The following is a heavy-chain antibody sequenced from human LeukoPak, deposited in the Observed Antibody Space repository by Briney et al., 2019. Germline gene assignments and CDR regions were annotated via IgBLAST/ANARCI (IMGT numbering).Heavy chain of an antibody. V-gene: IGHV1-2*02. CDR3: ARDYSQTPYYDLCSGYYFGEYGMDV. Sequence: ASVKVSCKASGYTFTGYYMHWVRQAPGQGLEWMGWSNPNSGGTNYAQKFQGRVTMTRDTSISTAYMELSRLRSDDTAVYYCARDYSQTPYYDLCSGYYFGEYGMDVWGQGTTVTVSS. CDR1: GYTFTGYY. J-gene: IGHJ6*02. D-gene: IGHD3-3*01. CDR2: SNPNSGGT.